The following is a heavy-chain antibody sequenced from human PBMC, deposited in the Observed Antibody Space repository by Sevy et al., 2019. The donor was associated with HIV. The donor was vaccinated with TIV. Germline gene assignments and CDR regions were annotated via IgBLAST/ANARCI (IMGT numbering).Heavy chain of an antibody. D-gene: IGHD5-18*01. Sequence: GGSLRLSCAASGFTFSSYAMHWVRQAPGKGLEWVAVISYDGGNKYYADSVKGRFTISRDNSKNTPYLQMNSLRAEDTAVYYCARDPKGDTAMAIYYFDYWGQGTLVTVSS. CDR2: ISYDGGNK. J-gene: IGHJ4*02. V-gene: IGHV3-30-3*01. CDR3: ARDPKGDTAMAIYYFDY. CDR1: GFTFSSYA.